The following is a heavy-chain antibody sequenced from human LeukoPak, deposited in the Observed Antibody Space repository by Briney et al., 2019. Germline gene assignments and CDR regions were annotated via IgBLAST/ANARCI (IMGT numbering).Heavy chain of an antibody. D-gene: IGHD3-22*01. CDR3: AKGGLYYYDSSGYSDY. Sequence: GGSLRLSCAASGFTFSSYAMSWVRQAPGKGLEWVSAISGSGGSTYYADSVKGRFTISRDDSKNTLYLQMNSLRAEDTAVYYCAKGGLYYYDSSGYSDYWGQGTLVTVSS. CDR2: ISGSGGST. V-gene: IGHV3-23*01. CDR1: GFTFSSYA. J-gene: IGHJ4*02.